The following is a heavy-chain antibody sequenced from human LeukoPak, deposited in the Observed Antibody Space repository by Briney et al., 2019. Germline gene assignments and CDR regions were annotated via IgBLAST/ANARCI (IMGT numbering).Heavy chain of an antibody. Sequence: GGSLRLSCAASGFTFSSYAMSWVRQAPGKGLEWVSAISGSGGSIYYADSVKGRFTISRDNSKNTLYLHMNSQRAEDTAVYYCAKSSLYVEGDFDYWGQGTLVTVSS. CDR3: AKSSLYVEGDFDY. CDR1: GFTFSSYA. J-gene: IGHJ4*02. D-gene: IGHD6-13*01. V-gene: IGHV3-23*01. CDR2: ISGSGGSI.